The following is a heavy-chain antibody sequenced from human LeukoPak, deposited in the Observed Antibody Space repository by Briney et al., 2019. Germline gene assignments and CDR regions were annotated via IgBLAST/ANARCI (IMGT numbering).Heavy chain of an antibody. D-gene: IGHD5-12*01. CDR1: GYSFTKYW. CDR3: ARQRGTYSDYDQLY. Sequence: GESLKIPCKGSGYSFTKYWIGWVRQMPGKGLEWMGIIFPGDSDTRYSPSFQGQVTISADKSIGTAYLQWSSLKASDTAMYYCARQRGTYSDYDQLYWGQGTLVTVSS. V-gene: IGHV5-51*01. CDR2: IFPGDSDT. J-gene: IGHJ4*02.